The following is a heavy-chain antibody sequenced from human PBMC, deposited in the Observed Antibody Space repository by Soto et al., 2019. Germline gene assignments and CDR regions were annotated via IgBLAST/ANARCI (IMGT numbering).Heavy chain of an antibody. J-gene: IGHJ6*02. CDR2: LSYEGSNK. Sequence: QVQLVESGGGVVQPGRSLRLSCAASGFTFSRYGMHWVRQAPGKGLEWVAVLSYEGSNKYYADSVKGRFTISRDNSKNTLYLQMNSLRPHDTAVYYCAKDISYGLGTYYHYQHYGMDVWGQGTTVTVSS. V-gene: IGHV3-30*18. CDR1: GFTFSRYG. CDR3: AKDISYGLGTYYHYQHYGMDV. D-gene: IGHD3-10*01.